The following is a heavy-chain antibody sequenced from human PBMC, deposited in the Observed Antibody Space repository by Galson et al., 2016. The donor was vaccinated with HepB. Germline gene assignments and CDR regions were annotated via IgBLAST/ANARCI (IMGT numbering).Heavy chain of an antibody. D-gene: IGHD5-12*01. CDR1: GYIFTNYG. CDR3: ARGCDFGMYNCFDP. J-gene: IGHJ5*02. Sequence: SVKVSCKASGYIFTNYGLNWVRQAPGQGLEWMGWISPSNGNKNHAQKLQGRLTLTTDTSTGTAYMELRSLRFDDTAMYYCARGCDFGMYNCFDPWGQGTLVTVSS. V-gene: IGHV1-18*01. CDR2: ISPSNGNK.